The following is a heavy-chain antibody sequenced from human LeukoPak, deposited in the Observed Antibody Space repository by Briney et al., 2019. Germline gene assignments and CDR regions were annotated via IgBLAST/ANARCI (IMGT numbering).Heavy chain of an antibody. CDR3: AKRDVSDSTTYSPLFGS. CDR2: ISGTGGTT. J-gene: IGHJ5*01. Sequence: GGSLRLSCEASGFTFPNYAMAWVRQAPGKGLEWVSGISGTGGTTYYADSVRGRFTISRDNPKNTLYLQMNSLRTEDTAVYYCAKRDVSDSTTYSPLFGSWGQGTLVTVSS. V-gene: IGHV3-23*01. CDR1: GFTFPNYA. D-gene: IGHD2/OR15-2a*01.